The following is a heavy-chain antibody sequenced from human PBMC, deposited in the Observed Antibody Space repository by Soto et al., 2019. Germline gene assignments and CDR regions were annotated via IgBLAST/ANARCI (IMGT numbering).Heavy chain of an antibody. CDR1: GYSFTSYW. CDR3: ARDPVWGGYDPRVHNYFDY. J-gene: IGHJ4*02. CDR2: IYPGDSDT. V-gene: IGHV5-51*01. Sequence: GESLKISCKGSGYSFTSYWIGWVRQMPGKGLEWMGIIYPGDSDTRYSPSFQGQVTISADKSISTAYLQWSSLRSEDTAVYYCARDPVWGGYDPRVHNYFDYWGQGTLVTVSS. D-gene: IGHD5-12*01.